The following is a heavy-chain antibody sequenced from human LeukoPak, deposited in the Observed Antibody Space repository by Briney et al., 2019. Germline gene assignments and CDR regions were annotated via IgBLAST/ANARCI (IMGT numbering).Heavy chain of an antibody. J-gene: IGHJ3*02. Sequence: SETLSLTCTVSGYSISSGYYWGWIRQPPGKGLEWIAYMYYSGSIKYNPSLKSRVTISVHTSKNQFSLNLTSVTAADTAVYYCARTMPGELSDPFGPYAFDIWGQGTMVTVSS. CDR3: ARTMPGELSDPFGPYAFDI. V-gene: IGHV4-61*01. CDR2: MYYSGSI. D-gene: IGHD3-10*01. CDR1: GYSISSGYY.